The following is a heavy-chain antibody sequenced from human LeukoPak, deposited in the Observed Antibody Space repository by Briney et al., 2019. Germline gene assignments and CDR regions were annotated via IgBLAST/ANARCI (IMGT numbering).Heavy chain of an antibody. D-gene: IGHD5-18*01. CDR3: ARGATAMVLGALDY. CDR1: GGSISSYY. CDR2: IYYSGST. V-gene: IGHV4-59*01. Sequence: SETLSLTCTVSGGSISSYYWSWTRQPPGKGLEWIGYIYYSGSTNYNPSLKSRVTISVDTSKNQFSLKLSSVTAADTAVYYCARGATAMVLGALDYWGQGTLVTVSS. J-gene: IGHJ4*02.